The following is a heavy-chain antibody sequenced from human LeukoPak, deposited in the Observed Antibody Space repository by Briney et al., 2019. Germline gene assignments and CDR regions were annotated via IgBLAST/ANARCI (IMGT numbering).Heavy chain of an antibody. CDR3: AKTSDFWSGFDS. D-gene: IGHD3-3*01. J-gene: IGHJ4*02. CDR2: IIPNTGIT. V-gene: IGHV1-2*02. CDR1: GYTFSGYH. Sequence: ASVKVSCKASGYTFSGYHIHWLRQAPGQGLEWMGWIIPNTGITNYAQKFQGRVTMTRDTSISTFYMDLSRLRSDDAAVYHCAKTSDFWSGFDSWGQGTLVTVAS.